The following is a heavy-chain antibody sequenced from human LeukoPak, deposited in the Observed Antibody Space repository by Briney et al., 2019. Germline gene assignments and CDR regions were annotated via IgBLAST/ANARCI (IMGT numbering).Heavy chain of an antibody. V-gene: IGHV3-11*01. D-gene: IGHD5-24*01. J-gene: IGHJ4*02. CDR3: ASQGWLQLQPFDY. Sequence: PGGSLRLSCAASGFTFSDYYMSWIRQAPGKGLEWVSYTSSSGSTIYYADSVKGRFTISRDNAKNSLYLQMNSLRAEDTAVYYCASQGWLQLQPFDYWGQGTLVTVSS. CDR1: GFTFSDYY. CDR2: TSSSGSTI.